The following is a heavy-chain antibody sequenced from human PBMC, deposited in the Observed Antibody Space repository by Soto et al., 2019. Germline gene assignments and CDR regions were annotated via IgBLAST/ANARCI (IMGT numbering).Heavy chain of an antibody. D-gene: IGHD5-12*01. CDR3: ARGRWLRQSFDY. CDR2: INHSGST. V-gene: IGHV4-34*02. J-gene: IGHJ4*02. Sequence: QVQLEQWGAGLLKPSETLSLTCAVYGGSFSGYYWSWIRQPPGKGLEWIGEINHSGSTNYNPSLKSRXXIXVXXSKHQFSLNLYSVTAADTAVYYCARGRWLRQSFDYWGQGTLVTVSS. CDR1: GGSFSGYY.